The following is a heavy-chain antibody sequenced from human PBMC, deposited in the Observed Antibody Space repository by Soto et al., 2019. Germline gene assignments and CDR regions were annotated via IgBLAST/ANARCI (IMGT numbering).Heavy chain of an antibody. V-gene: IGHV5-51*01. CDR3: ARLVPTQDRLDY. CDR2: IQPGDTDT. D-gene: IGHD1-1*01. J-gene: IGHJ4*01. Sequence: PGESLKISFKPSGYNFINYWIGWVRQPPGKGLEWMVFIQPGDTDTKYNPSFRGQITISVDKSISTAFLQWTSLRASDTAMYNCARLVPTQDRLDYWGQEPWSPSPQ. CDR1: GYNFINYW.